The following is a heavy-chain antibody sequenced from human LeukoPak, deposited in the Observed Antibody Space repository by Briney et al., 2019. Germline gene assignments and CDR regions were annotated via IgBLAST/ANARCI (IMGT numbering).Heavy chain of an antibody. CDR1: GFTVSSNY. J-gene: IGHJ3*02. Sequence: GGSLRLSCAASGFTVSSNYMSWVRQAPGKGLEWVSVIYSGGSTYYADSVKGRFTISRDSSKNTLYLQMNTLRAEDTAVYYCAREYSRADAFDIWGQGTLVTASS. CDR3: AREYSRADAFDI. CDR2: IYSGGST. D-gene: IGHD2-15*01. V-gene: IGHV3-53*01.